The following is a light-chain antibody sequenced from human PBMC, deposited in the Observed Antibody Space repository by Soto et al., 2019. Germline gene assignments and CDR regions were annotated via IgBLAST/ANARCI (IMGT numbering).Light chain of an antibody. CDR3: QQYNSYAGT. Sequence: DIQMTQSPSALSASVGDRVTLTCRASQSITTWLAWYQQKPGKVPKLLIYKASSLQSGVPSRFSGSGSGTEFTLTISSLEPDDFATYYCQQYNSYAGTFGQGTKVEIK. CDR2: KAS. CDR1: QSITTW. V-gene: IGKV1-5*03. J-gene: IGKJ1*01.